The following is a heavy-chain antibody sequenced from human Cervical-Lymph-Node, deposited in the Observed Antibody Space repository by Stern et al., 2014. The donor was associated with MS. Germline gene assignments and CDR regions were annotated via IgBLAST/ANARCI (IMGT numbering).Heavy chain of an antibody. Sequence: VQLVQSGGGVVQPGSSLRLSCAGTGFIFTTSPLHWVRQAPGKGLEWVAFISHDALNKFYADSVRGRFTISRDNSKNMLYLLMNSLRVEDTAVYYCAPGIDYWGQGTLVTVSS. V-gene: IGHV3-30*04. CDR2: ISHDALNK. CDR1: GFIFTTSP. J-gene: IGHJ4*02. CDR3: APGIDY.